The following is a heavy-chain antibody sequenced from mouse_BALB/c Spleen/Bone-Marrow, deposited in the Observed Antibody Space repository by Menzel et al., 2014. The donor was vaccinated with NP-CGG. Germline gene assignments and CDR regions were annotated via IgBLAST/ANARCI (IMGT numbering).Heavy chain of an antibody. CDR3: ARDYGYDAGFACFVY. CDR2: INPSNGRT. Sequence: VKLMESGAELVKPGASVKLSCRASGYTFTTYWMHWVKQRPGQGLEWIGEINPSNGRTNYNEKFKSKATLTVDKSSSSDYMQLRSLTSEDSAVYYCARDYGYDAGFACFVYWGQGTLVTVSA. V-gene: IGHV1S81*02. J-gene: IGHJ3*01. D-gene: IGHD2-14*01. CDR1: GYTFTTYW.